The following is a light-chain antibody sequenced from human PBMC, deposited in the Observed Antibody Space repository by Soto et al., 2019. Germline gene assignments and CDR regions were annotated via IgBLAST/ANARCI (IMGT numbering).Light chain of an antibody. CDR3: QQGFSAPPWT. V-gene: IGKV1-39*01. CDR1: QSINND. CDR2: DAS. J-gene: IGKJ1*01. Sequence: DIQMTQSPSSLSASVGDRVTITCRSSQSINNDLSWYQQRPGKAPKVIIYDASSLQSGVPSRFSGSGSGTDFTLTISSLQPEDFATYYCQQGFSAPPWTFGQGTKVEV.